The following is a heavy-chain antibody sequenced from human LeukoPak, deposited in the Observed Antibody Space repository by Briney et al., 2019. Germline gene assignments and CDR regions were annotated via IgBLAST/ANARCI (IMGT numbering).Heavy chain of an antibody. CDR2: ISSSSSTI. D-gene: IGHD6-19*01. J-gene: IGHJ6*02. CDR3: ARDNSSGWSDFHYYGMDV. Sequence: GGSLRLSCAASGFTFSSYNMNWVRQAPGKGLEWVSYISSSSSTIYYADSVKGRFVISRDSAKNSLYLRMNSLRAEDTAVYYCARDNSSGWSDFHYYGMDVWGQGTTVIVSS. V-gene: IGHV3-48*01. CDR1: GFTFSSYN.